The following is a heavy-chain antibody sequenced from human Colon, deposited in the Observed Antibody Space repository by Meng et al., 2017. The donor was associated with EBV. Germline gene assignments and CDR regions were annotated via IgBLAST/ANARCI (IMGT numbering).Heavy chain of an antibody. CDR1: GGSFRDSY. Sequence: QVQLQQWGAGLLEPSETLSLPCTVYGGSFRDSYWTWIRQPPGKGLEWIGEINHVGSTTYNPSLKSRVTISVDTSKNQFSLKLSSVTAADAAVYYCASSDCSGGTCYLDCWGQGTLVTVSS. CDR2: INHVGST. CDR3: ASSDCSGGTCYLDC. J-gene: IGHJ4*02. V-gene: IGHV4-34*01. D-gene: IGHD2-15*01.